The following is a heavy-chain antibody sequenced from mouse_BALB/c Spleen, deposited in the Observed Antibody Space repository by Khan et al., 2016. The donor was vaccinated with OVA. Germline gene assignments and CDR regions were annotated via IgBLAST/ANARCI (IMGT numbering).Heavy chain of an antibody. CDR3: AREEALYYFDY. CDR1: GYIFTSYW. J-gene: IGHJ2*01. Sequence: QVQLQQSGAELVMPGASVKLSCKTSGYIFTSYWIHWVKQRSGQGLEWIARIYPGTDNTYYNEKLKDRATLTADRSSSTAYMQLSSLKSEDSAVYFCAREEALYYFDYWGQGTTLTVSS. D-gene: IGHD3-2*02. V-gene: IGHV1S132*01. CDR2: IYPGTDNT.